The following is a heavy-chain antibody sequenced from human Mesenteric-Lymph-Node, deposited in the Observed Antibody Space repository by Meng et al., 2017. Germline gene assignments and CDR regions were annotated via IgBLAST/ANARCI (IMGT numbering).Heavy chain of an antibody. CDR2: IYHSGST. Sequence: ASGPALVKAWGTCPPPFAVCGGSISSSTGWSWVRQPPGKGLEWIGEIYHSGSTNYNPSLKSRVTISVDKSKNQFSLKLSSVTAADTAVYYCARVGQWLPIDYWGQGTLVTVSS. CDR1: GGSISSSTG. V-gene: IGHV4-4*02. J-gene: IGHJ4*02. D-gene: IGHD6-19*01. CDR3: ARVGQWLPIDY.